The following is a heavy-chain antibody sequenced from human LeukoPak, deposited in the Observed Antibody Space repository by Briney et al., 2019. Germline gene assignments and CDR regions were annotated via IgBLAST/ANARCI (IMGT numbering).Heavy chain of an antibody. CDR2: IIPILGIA. V-gene: IGHV1-69*04. CDR3: AREEAAAGNFDY. Sequence: SVKVSCKASGGTFSSYAISLVRQAPGQGLEWMGRIIPILGIANYAQKFQGRVTITADKSTSTAYMELSSLRSEDTAVYYCAREEAAAGNFDYWGQGTLVTVSS. CDR1: GGTFSSYA. D-gene: IGHD6-13*01. J-gene: IGHJ4*02.